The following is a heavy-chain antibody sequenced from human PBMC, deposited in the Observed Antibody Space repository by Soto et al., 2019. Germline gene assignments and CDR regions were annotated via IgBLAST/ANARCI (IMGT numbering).Heavy chain of an antibody. J-gene: IGHJ1*01. Sequence: ASVKVSCKASGYTFTSYGISWVRQAPGQGLEWMGWISAYNGNTNYAQKLQGRVTMTTDTSTSTAYMELRSLRSDDTAVYYCARGGYSGYDISPRAEYFQHWGRGTLVTVSS. CDR3: ARGGYSGYDISPRAEYFQH. V-gene: IGHV1-18*01. CDR1: GYTFTSYG. D-gene: IGHD5-12*01. CDR2: ISAYNGNT.